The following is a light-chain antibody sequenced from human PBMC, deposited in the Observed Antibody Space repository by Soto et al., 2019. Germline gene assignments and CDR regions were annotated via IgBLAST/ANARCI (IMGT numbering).Light chain of an antibody. J-gene: IGKJ3*01. CDR1: QGISSY. CDR3: QQLNSYPH. CDR2: AAS. V-gene: IGKV1-9*01. Sequence: IQLTQSPSSLSASVGDRVTITCRASQGISSYLAWCQQKPGKAPTLLIYAASTLQSGVPSRFSGSGSGTDFTLTISSLQPEDFATYYCQQLNSYPHFGPGTKVDIK.